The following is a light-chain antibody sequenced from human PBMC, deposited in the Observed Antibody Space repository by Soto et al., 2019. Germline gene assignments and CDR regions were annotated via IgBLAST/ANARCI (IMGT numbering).Light chain of an antibody. J-gene: IGKJ2*01. CDR1: QSVRSRY. V-gene: IGKV3-20*01. CDR2: GVS. CDR3: QQYGSSPPYT. Sequence: EIVLTQSPGTLSLSPGERATLSCRASQSVRSRYLAWYQQKPGQAPRLLIYGVSSRATGIPDRFGGSGSGTDFTLTIDRLEPEDFAVYYCQQYGSSPPYTFGQGTKLEIK.